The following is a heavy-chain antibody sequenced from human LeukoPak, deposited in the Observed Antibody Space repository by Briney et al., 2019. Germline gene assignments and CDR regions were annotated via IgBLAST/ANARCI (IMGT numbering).Heavy chain of an antibody. D-gene: IGHD3-10*01. CDR1: HSSISYSITRGYYY. CDR3: AKSNGYGLIDI. V-gene: IGHV4-38-2*02. Sequence: SETLSLTCTVSHSSISYSITRGYYYWAWIRQPPGKGLEWIGSIYHIGSASYTPSLKSRVTISLDTSRNQFSLRLNSVTAADTAVYYCAKSNGYGLIDIWGQGTMVTVSS. CDR2: IYHIGSA. J-gene: IGHJ3*02.